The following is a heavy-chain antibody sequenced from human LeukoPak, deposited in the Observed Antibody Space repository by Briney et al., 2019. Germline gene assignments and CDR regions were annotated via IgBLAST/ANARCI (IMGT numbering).Heavy chain of an antibody. V-gene: IGHV3-74*01. J-gene: IGHJ6*03. D-gene: IGHD5-12*01. Sequence: GGSLRLSCAASGFTFSSYWMHWVRQAPGKGLVWVSRINSDGSSTSCADSVKGRFTISRDNAKNTLYLQMNSLRAEDTAVYYCARGSGYDWGRDYYYYMDVWGKGTTVTVSS. CDR1: GFTFSSYW. CDR2: INSDGSST. CDR3: ARGSGYDWGRDYYYYMDV.